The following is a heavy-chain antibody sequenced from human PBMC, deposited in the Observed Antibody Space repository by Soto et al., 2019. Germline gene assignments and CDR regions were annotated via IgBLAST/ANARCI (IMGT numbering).Heavy chain of an antibody. CDR2: IYYSGST. V-gene: IGHV4-61*01. J-gene: IGHJ4*02. D-gene: IGHD3-22*01. CDR3: ARSYYDSSGYVAY. Sequence: SETLSLTCTVSGGSGSSGSYYWSWIRQPPGKGLEWIGYIYYSGSTNYNPSLKSRVTISVDTSKNQFSLKLSSVTAADTAVYYCARSYYDSSGYVAYWGQGTLVTVSS. CDR1: GGSGSSGSYY.